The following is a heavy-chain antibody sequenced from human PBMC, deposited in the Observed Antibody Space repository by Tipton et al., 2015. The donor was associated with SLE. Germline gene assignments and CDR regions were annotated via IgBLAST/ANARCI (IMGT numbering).Heavy chain of an antibody. CDR1: NFDVSASYY. V-gene: IGHV4-38-2*01. J-gene: IGHJ4*02. CDR2: VYRDGRT. D-gene: IGHD2-15*01. CDR3: ARQSFGGSWEFDY. Sequence: TLSLTCSVSNFDVSASYYWGWVRQTPEHGLAWLGSVYRDGRTFYNPSLNSRLTISIDTSKNQLSLRLESSTAADTAVYFCARQSFGGSWEFDYWGQGALVTVSS.